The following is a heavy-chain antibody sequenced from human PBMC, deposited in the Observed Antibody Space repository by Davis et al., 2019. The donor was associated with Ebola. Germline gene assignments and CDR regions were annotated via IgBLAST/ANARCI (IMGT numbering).Heavy chain of an antibody. J-gene: IGHJ3*02. CDR1: GGSISSGDYF. V-gene: IGHV4-30-4*01. CDR2: IYYSGSH. CDR3: ARVSGRFGELLYHGALDI. Sequence: MPSETLSLTCTVSGGSISSGDYFWSCVRQPPGQGLEWIGYIYYSGSHYYNPSLKSRLTITIDQSKNQFSLKLSSVTAADTAVYYCARVSGRFGELLYHGALDIWGQGTMVTVSS. D-gene: IGHD3-10*01.